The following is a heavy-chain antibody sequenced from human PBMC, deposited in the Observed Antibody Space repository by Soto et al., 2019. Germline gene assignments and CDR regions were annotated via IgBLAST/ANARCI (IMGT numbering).Heavy chain of an antibody. CDR2: ISSSSSYI. D-gene: IGHD3-3*01. CDR3: ARGRVPGVRITIFGVVSSGMDV. Sequence: GGSLRLSCSASVFTFSSYSMNWFRQAPGKGLEWVSSISSSSSYIYYADSVKGRFTISRDNAKNSLYLQMNSLRAEDTAVYYCARGRVPGVRITIFGVVSSGMDVWGQGTTVTVSS. CDR1: VFTFSSYS. J-gene: IGHJ6*02. V-gene: IGHV3-21*01.